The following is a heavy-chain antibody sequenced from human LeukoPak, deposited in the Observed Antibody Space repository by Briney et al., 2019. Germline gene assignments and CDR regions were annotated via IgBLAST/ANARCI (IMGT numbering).Heavy chain of an antibody. J-gene: IGHJ4*02. CDR1: GFTVSRNY. CDR3: ARETTVTTAFDY. Sequence: GGSLRLSCAASGFTVSRNYMTSVRQAPAKGLEWVSVIYSGSNTYYADSGKGRFTISRDNSKNTLYLQMNSLRAEDTAVYYCARETTVTTAFDYWGQGTLVTVSS. CDR2: IYSGSNT. V-gene: IGHV3-53*01. D-gene: IGHD4-17*01.